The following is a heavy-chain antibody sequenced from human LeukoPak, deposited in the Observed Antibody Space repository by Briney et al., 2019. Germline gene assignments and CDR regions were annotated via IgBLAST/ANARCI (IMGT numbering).Heavy chain of an antibody. J-gene: IGHJ5*02. D-gene: IGHD1-26*01. V-gene: IGHV1-18*01. CDR3: ARERGGVGFDP. Sequence: ASVKVSCKASGYTFTSYAMHWVRQAPGQGLEWMGWISAYNGNTNYAQKLQGRVTMTTDTSTSTAYMELRSLRSDDTAVYYCARERGGVGFDPWGQGTLVTVSS. CDR1: GYTFTSYA. CDR2: ISAYNGNT.